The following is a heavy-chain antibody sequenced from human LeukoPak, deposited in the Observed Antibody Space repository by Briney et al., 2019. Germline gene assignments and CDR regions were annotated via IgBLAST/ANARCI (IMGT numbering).Heavy chain of an antibody. CDR1: VYTFTSYH. V-gene: IGHV1-46*01. J-gene: IGHJ5*02. D-gene: IGHD3-10*01. CDR2: INPSGVST. Sequence: SVKVSCKAPVYTFTSYHMHWVRQAPGQGLEWIGIINPSGVSTNYAQRFRGRVTMTRDMSTGTVYLELSRLRSDDTAVYYCARVGRGLWFGELDGWFDPWGQGTLVTVSS. CDR3: ARVGRGLWFGELDGWFDP.